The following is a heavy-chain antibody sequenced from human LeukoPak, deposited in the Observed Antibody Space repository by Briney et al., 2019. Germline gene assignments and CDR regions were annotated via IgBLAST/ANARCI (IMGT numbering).Heavy chain of an antibody. Sequence: PGGSLRLSCAASGLTFRTYWMTWGRQAPGRGLEWVANIKEDGSEKYYVDPVKGRFTITRDNAKNSLYLQMNSLRVEDTAVYYCARDLNYFDYWGQGTLVTVSS. V-gene: IGHV3-7*01. CDR3: ARDLNYFDY. CDR2: IKEDGSEK. CDR1: GLTFRTYW. J-gene: IGHJ4*02.